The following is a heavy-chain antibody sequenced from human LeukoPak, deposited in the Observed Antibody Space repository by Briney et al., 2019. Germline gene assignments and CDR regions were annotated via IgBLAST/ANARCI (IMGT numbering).Heavy chain of an antibody. V-gene: IGHV4-31*03. D-gene: IGHD4-17*01. Sequence: PSETPSLTCTVSGGSISSGGYYWSWIRQHPGKGLEWIGYIYYSGSTYYNPSLKSRVTISVDRSKNQFSLKLSSVTAADTAVYYCASYTVTTEYYFDYWGQGTLVTVSS. CDR2: IYYSGST. J-gene: IGHJ4*02. CDR1: GGSISSGGYY. CDR3: ASYTVTTEYYFDY.